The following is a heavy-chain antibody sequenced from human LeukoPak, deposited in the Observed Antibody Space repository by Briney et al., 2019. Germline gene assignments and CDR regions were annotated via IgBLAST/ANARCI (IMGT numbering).Heavy chain of an antibody. CDR2: ISSSGSNI. D-gene: IGHD3-22*01. J-gene: IGHJ4*02. V-gene: IGHV3-48*03. CDR3: ARGPISYYYDSSGYLGY. Sequence: GGSLRLSCAASGFTFSSYEMNWVRQAPGKGLEWVSYISSSGSNIKYADSVKGRFTISRGNAKNSVYLQMNSLRAEDTAVYYCARGPISYYYDSSGYLGYWGQGTLVTVSS. CDR1: GFTFSSYE.